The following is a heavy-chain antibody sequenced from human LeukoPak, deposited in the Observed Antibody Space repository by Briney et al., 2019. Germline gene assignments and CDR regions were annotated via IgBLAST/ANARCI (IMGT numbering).Heavy chain of an antibody. D-gene: IGHD1-1*01. CDR1: GFTFSSYG. CDR2: IRYDGSNK. V-gene: IGHV3-30*02. CDR3: AKDATNRMFLDY. Sequence: GGSLRLSCAASGFTFSSYGMHWVRQAPGKGLEWVAFIRYDGSNKYYADSVKGRFTISRDNSKNTLYLQMNSLRAEDTAVYYCAKDATNRMFLDYWGQGTLVTVSS. J-gene: IGHJ4*02.